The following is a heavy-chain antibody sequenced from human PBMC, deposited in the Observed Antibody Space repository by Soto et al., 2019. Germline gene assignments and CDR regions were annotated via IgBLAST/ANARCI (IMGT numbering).Heavy chain of an antibody. J-gene: IGHJ4*02. CDR2: ISANGRNA. Sequence: GESLSLSCAASGVTFGNYAWNWSRQAPGKGLEWLSSISANGRNAYYADSVKGRFTISRDRSKNTLYLQLDSLRVEDTAIYFCAKDLSSLGWLALGAPFDSWGQGTLVTVSS. CDR3: AKDLSSLGWLALGAPFDS. D-gene: IGHD3-22*01. CDR1: GVTFGNYA. V-gene: IGHV3-23*01.